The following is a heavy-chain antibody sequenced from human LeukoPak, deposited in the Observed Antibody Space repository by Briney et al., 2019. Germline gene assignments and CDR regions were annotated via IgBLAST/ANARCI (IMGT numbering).Heavy chain of an antibody. J-gene: IGHJ4*02. CDR1: GFTVSSNH. CDR3: ARHSSGWYYFDY. CDR2: INSGGST. D-gene: IGHD6-19*01. V-gene: IGHV3-53*01. Sequence: GGSLRLSCAASGFTVSSNHMSWVRQAPGKGLEWVSVINSGGSTYYADSVKGRFTISRDNSKNTLYLQMNSLRAEGTAVYYCARHSSGWYYFDYWGQGTLVTVSS.